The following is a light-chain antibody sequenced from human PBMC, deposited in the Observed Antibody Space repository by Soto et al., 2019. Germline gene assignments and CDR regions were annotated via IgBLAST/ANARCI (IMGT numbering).Light chain of an antibody. CDR3: SSYAGSSTYV. Sequence: QSALTQPASVSGSPGQSITISCTGTSSDVGSYNHVSWYQQHPGKAPKLMIYEGSKRPSGVSNRFSGSKSGNTASLTISGLQDEDEADYYCSSYAGSSTYVFGTGTKLTVL. CDR2: EGS. J-gene: IGLJ1*01. V-gene: IGLV2-23*01. CDR1: SSDVGSYNH.